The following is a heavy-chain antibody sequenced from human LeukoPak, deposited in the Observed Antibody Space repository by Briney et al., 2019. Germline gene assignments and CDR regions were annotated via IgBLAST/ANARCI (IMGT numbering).Heavy chain of an antibody. CDR3: SKWGDYDVLTGYYDSDF. J-gene: IGHJ4*02. Sequence: PGASLRLSCAASGFTFNNYAMSWVRQAPEKGLEWVSATLGSGRSAYYADSVKGRFTISRDNSKNSLFLQMNSLRVEDTALYYCSKWGDYDVLTGYYDSDFWGQGTLVTVSA. V-gene: IGHV3-23*01. D-gene: IGHD3-9*01. CDR1: GFTFNNYA. CDR2: TLGSGRSA.